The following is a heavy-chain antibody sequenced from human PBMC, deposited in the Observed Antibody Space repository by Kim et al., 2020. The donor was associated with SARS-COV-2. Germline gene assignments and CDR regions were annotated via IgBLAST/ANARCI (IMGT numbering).Heavy chain of an antibody. Sequence: ANYAQKFQGRVTITADESTSTAYMELSSLRSEDTAVYYCARGPSSWYFDYWGQGTLVTVSS. V-gene: IGHV1-69*01. J-gene: IGHJ4*02. CDR3: ARGPSSWYFDY. D-gene: IGHD6-13*01. CDR2: A.